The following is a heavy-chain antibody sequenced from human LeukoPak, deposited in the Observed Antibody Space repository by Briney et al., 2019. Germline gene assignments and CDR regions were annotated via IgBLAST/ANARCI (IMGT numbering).Heavy chain of an antibody. J-gene: IGHJ6*03. CDR1: GGSFSGYY. Sequence: SETLSLTCAVYGGSFSGYYWSWIRQPPGKGLEWIGEINHSGSTNYNPSLKSRVTISVDTSKNQFSLKLSSVTAADTAVYYRARLVYSSGWLRRSTGYYYYMDVWGKGTTVTISS. CDR2: INHSGST. D-gene: IGHD6-19*01. V-gene: IGHV4-34*01. CDR3: ARLVYSSGWLRRSTGYYYYMDV.